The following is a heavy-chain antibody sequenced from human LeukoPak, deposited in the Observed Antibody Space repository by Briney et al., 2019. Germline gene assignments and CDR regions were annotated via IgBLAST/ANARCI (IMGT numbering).Heavy chain of an antibody. J-gene: IGHJ4*02. D-gene: IGHD3-10*01. CDR3: ARAPLSGSSN. CDR1: GFTFSSFA. Sequence: GGSLRLSCAASGFTFSSFAMSWVRQAPGKGLEWVSSVSDSDENTYYADSVKGRFTISRDNAKNSLYLQMNSLRAEDTAVYYCARAPLSGSSNWGQGTLVTVSS. V-gene: IGHV3-23*01. CDR2: VSDSDENT.